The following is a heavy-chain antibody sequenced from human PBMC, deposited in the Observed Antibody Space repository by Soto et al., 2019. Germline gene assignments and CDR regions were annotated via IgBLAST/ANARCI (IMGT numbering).Heavy chain of an antibody. V-gene: IGHV3-23*01. Sequence: PWGSLRLSCAASGFTFSNAWMSWVRQAPGKGLEWVSAISGSGGSTYYADSMKGRFTISRDNSKNTLYLQMNSLRAEDTAFYYWARNRRGGGYYFDYWGQGALVTVSS. J-gene: IGHJ4*02. CDR3: ARNRRGGGYYFDY. CDR1: GFTFSNAW. CDR2: ISGSGGST.